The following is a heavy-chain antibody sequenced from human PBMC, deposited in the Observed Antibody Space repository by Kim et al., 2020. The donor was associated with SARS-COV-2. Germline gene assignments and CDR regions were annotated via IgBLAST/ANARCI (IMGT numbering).Heavy chain of an antibody. J-gene: IGHJ6*01. CDR1: GFTFDDYA. V-gene: IGHV3-9*01. D-gene: IGHD3-10*01. CDR2: ISWNSGSI. CDR3: ASLGGIYGSGGRLLSYY. Sequence: GGSLRLSCAASGFTFDDYAMHWVRQAPGKGLEWVSGISWNSGSIGYADSVKGRFTISRDNAKNSLYLQMNSLRAEDTALYYCASLGGIYGSGGRLLSYY.